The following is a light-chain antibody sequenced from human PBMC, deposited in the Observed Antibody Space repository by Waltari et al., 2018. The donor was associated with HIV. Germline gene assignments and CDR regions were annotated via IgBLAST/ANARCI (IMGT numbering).Light chain of an antibody. V-gene: IGKV3-20*01. J-gene: IGKJ1*01. CDR2: GAS. Sequence: VLTQSPGTLSLSPGESATLSCRASQTVTSSYLAWYQQRPGQAPRLLIYGASSGATGIPDRFSGGGSGTDFTLTISRLEPEDFAVYYCQHGTTFGQGTKVEVK. CDR3: QHGTT. CDR1: QTVTSSY.